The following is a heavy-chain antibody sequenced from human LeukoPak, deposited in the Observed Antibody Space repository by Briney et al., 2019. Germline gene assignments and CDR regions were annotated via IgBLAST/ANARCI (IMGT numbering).Heavy chain of an antibody. CDR2: MNPNSGNT. CDR1: GYTFTSYD. D-gene: IGHD4-23*01. CDR3: ARGPVLNVRDDGMDV. J-gene: IGHJ6*02. V-gene: IGHV1-8*01. Sequence: GASVKVSCKASGYTFTSYDINWVRQATGQGLEWMGWMNPNSGNTGYAQKFQGRVTMTRNTSISTAYMELSSLRSEDTAVYYCARGPVLNVRDDGMDVWGQGTTVTVSS.